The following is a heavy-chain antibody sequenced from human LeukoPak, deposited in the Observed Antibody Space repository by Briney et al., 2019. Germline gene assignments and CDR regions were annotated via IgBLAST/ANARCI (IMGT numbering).Heavy chain of an antibody. V-gene: IGHV4-34*01. CDR3: AGGVHPDAFDI. Sequence: SETLSLTCAVYGGSFSGYYWSWIRQPPGKGLEWIGEINHSGSTNYNPSLKSRVTISVDTSKNQFSLKLSSVTAADTAVYYCAGGVHPDAFDIWGQGTMVTVSS. CDR2: INHSGST. CDR1: GGSFSGYY. D-gene: IGHD1-14*01. J-gene: IGHJ3*02.